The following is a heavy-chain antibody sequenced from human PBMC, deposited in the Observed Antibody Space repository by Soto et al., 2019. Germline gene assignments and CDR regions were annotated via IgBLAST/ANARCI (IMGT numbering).Heavy chain of an antibody. Sequence: SETLSLTCTVSGGSISSSYWSWIRQPPGKGLEWIGYIYYSGSTNYNPSLKSRVTISVDTSKNQFSLKLSSVTAADTAVYYCARDPSIAARMSWFDPWGQGTLVTVSS. CDR1: GGSISSSY. CDR2: IYYSGST. D-gene: IGHD6-6*01. CDR3: ARDPSIAARMSWFDP. J-gene: IGHJ5*02. V-gene: IGHV4-59*01.